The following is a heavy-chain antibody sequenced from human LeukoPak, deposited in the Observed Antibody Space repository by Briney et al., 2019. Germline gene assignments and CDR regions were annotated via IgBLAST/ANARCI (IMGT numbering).Heavy chain of an antibody. CDR1: GFTFDDYA. D-gene: IGHD3-10*01. CDR2: ISGDGGST. J-gene: IGHJ4*02. Sequence: KPGGSLRLSCAASGFTFDDYAMHWVRQAPGKGLEWVSLISGDGGSTYYADSVKGRFTISRDNSKNSLYLQINSLRTEDTALYYCAKSGGDMGRKTVIDYWGQGTLVTVSS. V-gene: IGHV3-43*02. CDR3: AKSGGDMGRKTVIDY.